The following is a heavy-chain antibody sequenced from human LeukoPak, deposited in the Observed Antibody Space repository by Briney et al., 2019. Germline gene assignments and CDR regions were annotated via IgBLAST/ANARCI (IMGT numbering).Heavy chain of an antibody. Sequence: PGGSLRLSCAASGFTFSSYAMSWVRQAPGKGLEWVSAISGSGGSTYYADSVKGRFTISRDNSKNTLYLQMNSLRAEDTAVYYCAKAPLPRSWYFDAFDIWGQGTMVTVSS. CDR1: GFTFSSYA. CDR2: ISGSGGST. V-gene: IGHV3-23*01. D-gene: IGHD6-13*01. CDR3: AKAPLPRSWYFDAFDI. J-gene: IGHJ3*02.